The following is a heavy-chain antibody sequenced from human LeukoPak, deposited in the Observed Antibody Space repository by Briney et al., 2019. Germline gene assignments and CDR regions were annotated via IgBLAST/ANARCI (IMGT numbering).Heavy chain of an antibody. CDR3: ARDYEDSSGYYYTSNNWFDR. J-gene: IGHJ5*02. Sequence: SVKVSCKASGGTFTSYAISWVRQAPGHGLEWMGGIIPIFGTANYAQKFQGRVTITTDESTSTAYMELSSLRSEDTAVYYCARDYEDSSGYYYTSNNWFDRWGQGTLVTVSS. D-gene: IGHD3-22*01. CDR2: IIPIFGTA. V-gene: IGHV1-69*05. CDR1: GGTFTSYA.